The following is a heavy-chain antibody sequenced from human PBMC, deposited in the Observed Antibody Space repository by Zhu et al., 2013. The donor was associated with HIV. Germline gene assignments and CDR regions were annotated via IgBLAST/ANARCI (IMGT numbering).Heavy chain of an antibody. CDR1: GGTFSSYT. D-gene: IGHD2-2*03. CDR2: IIPILGIA. Sequence: QVQLVQSGAEVKKPGSSVKVSCKASGGTFSSYTISWVRQAPGQGLEWMGRIIPILGIANYAQKFQGRVTITADKSTSTAYMELSSLRSEDTAVYYCASHLGYCSSTSSEDFNYYYYGMDVWGQGTTVTVSS. V-gene: IGHV1-69*02. CDR3: ASHLGYCSSTSSEDFNYYYYGMDV. J-gene: IGHJ6*02.